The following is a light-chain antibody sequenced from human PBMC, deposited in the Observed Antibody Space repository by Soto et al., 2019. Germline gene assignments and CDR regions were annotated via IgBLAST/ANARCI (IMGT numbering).Light chain of an antibody. Sequence: DIVMTQSPDSLAVSVGERATINCKSSQSVLYSSNNKNYLAWYQQKPGQPPTLLIYWASTRESGVPDRFSGSGSGTDFTLTISSLQAEDVAVYYCQQYYSTPTWTFGQGTKVEIK. V-gene: IGKV4-1*01. J-gene: IGKJ1*01. CDR3: QQYYSTPTWT. CDR2: WAS. CDR1: QSVLYSSNNKNY.